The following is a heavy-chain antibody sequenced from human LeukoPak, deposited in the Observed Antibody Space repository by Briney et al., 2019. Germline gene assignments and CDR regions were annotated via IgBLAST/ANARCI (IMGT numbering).Heavy chain of an antibody. J-gene: IGHJ5*02. CDR1: GYTFTGYY. Sequence: ASVKVSRKASGYTFTGYYMHWVRQAPGQGLEWMGWINPNSGGTNYAQKFQGRVTMTRDTSISTAYMELSRLRSDDTAVYYCARDTELQYINWFDPWGQGTLVTVSS. CDR3: ARDTELQYINWFDP. D-gene: IGHD4-11*01. V-gene: IGHV1-2*02. CDR2: INPNSGGT.